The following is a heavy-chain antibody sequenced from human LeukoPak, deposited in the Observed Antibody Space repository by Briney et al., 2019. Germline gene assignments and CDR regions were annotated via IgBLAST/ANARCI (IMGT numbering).Heavy chain of an antibody. D-gene: IGHD6-19*01. CDR3: AKTRRSCWYWGFDY. CDR1: GFTFSHYV. J-gene: IGHJ4*02. Sequence: GGSLRLSCAASGFTFSHYVMFWVRQAPGKGLEWVAVTSHDGRKKYYADSVKGRFTISRDNSKNTLYLQMNSLRAEDTAVYYCAKTRRSCWYWGFDYWGQGTLVTVSS. V-gene: IGHV3-30-3*02. CDR2: TSHDGRKK.